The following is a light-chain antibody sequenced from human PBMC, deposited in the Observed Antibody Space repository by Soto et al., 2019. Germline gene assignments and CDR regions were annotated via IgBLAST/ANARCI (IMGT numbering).Light chain of an antibody. CDR2: GVS. V-gene: IGLV2-11*01. CDR1: SSDVGGYKY. Sequence: QSVLTQPRSVSGTPGQSVTISCPGTSSDVGGYKYVSWYQQKPGTAPKLIIYGVSRWPSGVPNRFSGSKSGNRASLTISGLQAEDEGDYYCCSSAGGPEVFGTGTKVTVL. J-gene: IGLJ1*01. CDR3: CSSAGGPEV.